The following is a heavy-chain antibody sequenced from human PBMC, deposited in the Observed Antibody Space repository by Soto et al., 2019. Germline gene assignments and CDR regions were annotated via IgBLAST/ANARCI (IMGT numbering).Heavy chain of an antibody. Sequence: QVQLVQSGAEVKKPGASVKVSCKASGYTFTSYGITWARQAPGQGLEWMGWISAYNGHTNYAQKLQGRVTMTTDTSTNTSNMELRSLRSDVTDVYYCARDLPPVEDWGQGTLGTDSS. CDR2: ISAYNGHT. V-gene: IGHV1-18*01. CDR3: ARDLPPVED. J-gene: IGHJ4*02. CDR1: GYTFTSYG.